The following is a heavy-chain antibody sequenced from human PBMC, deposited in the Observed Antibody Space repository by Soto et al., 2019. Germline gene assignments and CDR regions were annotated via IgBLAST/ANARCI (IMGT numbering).Heavy chain of an antibody. Sequence: PSETLSLTCTVSGGSIRSYYWTWIRQPPGKGLEWIGYIFYSGSTNYNPSLKSRVTISVDRSKNQFSLKLSSVTAADTAVYYCAASSSWAHNWFDPRGQGTLVTVSS. J-gene: IGHJ5*02. CDR1: GGSIRSYY. CDR3: AASSSWAHNWFDP. V-gene: IGHV4-59*08. CDR2: IFYSGST. D-gene: IGHD6-13*01.